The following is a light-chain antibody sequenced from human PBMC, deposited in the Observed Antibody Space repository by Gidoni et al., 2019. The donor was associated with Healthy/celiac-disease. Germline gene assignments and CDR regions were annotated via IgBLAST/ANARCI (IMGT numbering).Light chain of an antibody. V-gene: IGKV1-39*01. CDR3: QQSYSAWT. CDR2: AAS. Sequence: IQMTQSPSSLSASVGDRVTITCRASQSISKYLNWYQQKPGKAPKLLIFAASSLQSGVPSRFAGSGSGTDFTLTISSLQPEDFATYYCQQSYSAWTFGQGTKVEFK. CDR1: QSISKY. J-gene: IGKJ1*01.